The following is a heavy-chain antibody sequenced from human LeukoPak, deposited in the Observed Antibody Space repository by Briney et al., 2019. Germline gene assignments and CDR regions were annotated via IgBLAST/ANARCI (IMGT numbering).Heavy chain of an antibody. CDR1: GGSISSSSYY. V-gene: IGHV4-61*02. J-gene: IGHJ4*02. CDR2: IYTSGST. Sequence: PSETLSLTCTVSGGSISSSSYYWSWIRQPAGKGLEWIGRIYTSGSTNYNPSLKSRVTMSVDTSKNQFSLKLSSVTAADTAVYYCAREDRVTTFDYWGQGTLVTVSS. D-gene: IGHD4-11*01. CDR3: AREDRVTTFDY.